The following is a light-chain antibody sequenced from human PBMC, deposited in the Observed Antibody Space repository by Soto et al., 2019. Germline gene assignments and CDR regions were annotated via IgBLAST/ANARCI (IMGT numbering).Light chain of an antibody. CDR3: MQGRQSLI. CDR2: LGS. V-gene: IGKV2-28*01. CDR1: QSLLHNNGYNY. J-gene: IGKJ5*01. Sequence: ILLTQSPLSLPVTPGEPASVSCRSSQSLLHNNGYNYLDWYLQKPGQSPQLLIYLGSNRAPGVPDRFSGNGSGTEFTLKISRVQAEDVGFYYCMQGRQSLIFGQGTRLEI.